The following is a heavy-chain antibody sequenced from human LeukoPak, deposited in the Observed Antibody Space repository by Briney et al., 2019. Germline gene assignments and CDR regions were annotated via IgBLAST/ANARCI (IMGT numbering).Heavy chain of an antibody. J-gene: IGHJ6*03. V-gene: IGHV1-18*01. CDR2: ISAYNGNT. CDR3: ARELRTDYYYYYMDV. CDR1: GYTFTSYG. Sequence: ASVKVSCKASGYTFTSYGISWVRQAPGQGLEWMGWISAYNGNTNYAQKLQGRVTMTTDTSTSTAYMELSSLRSEDTAVYYCARELRTDYYYYYMDVWGKGTTVTVSS. D-gene: IGHD3-16*01.